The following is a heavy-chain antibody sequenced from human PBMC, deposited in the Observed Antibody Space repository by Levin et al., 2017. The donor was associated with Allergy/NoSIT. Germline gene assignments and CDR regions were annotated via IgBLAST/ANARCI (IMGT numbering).Heavy chain of an antibody. CDR1: GFTSSIYV. Sequence: GGSLRLSCVASGFTSSIYVMRWVRQAPGKGLEWVSSITNDDGTYYGDSVKGRFTVTRDDSKNTVTLQISSMIAEDTAVYYCAKSMTATTGRSAMDVWGPGTAVTVSS. V-gene: IGHV3-23*01. D-gene: IGHD1/OR15-1a*01. CDR2: ITNDDGT. CDR3: AKSMTATTGRSAMDV. J-gene: IGHJ6*02.